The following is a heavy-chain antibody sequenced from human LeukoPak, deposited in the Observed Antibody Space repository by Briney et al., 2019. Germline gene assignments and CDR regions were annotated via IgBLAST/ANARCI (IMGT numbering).Heavy chain of an antibody. J-gene: IGHJ3*01. CDR1: GGSVSSSPHF. D-gene: IGHD3-9*01. CDR3: ARLLGGYFAGDAFDV. V-gene: IGHV4-39*02. Sequence: SETLSLTCTVSGGSVSSSPHFWAWIRQTPGKGLEWIGTTYYTGSTNYNPSLKRRVTISVDVSTDTFSLNLGSVTAADTAVYYCARLLGGYFAGDAFDVWGQGTMVTVSS. CDR2: TYYTGST.